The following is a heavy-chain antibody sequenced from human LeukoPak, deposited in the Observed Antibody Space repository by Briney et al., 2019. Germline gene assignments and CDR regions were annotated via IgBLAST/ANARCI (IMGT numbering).Heavy chain of an antibody. D-gene: IGHD3-3*01. CDR2: ISCNSGSI. CDR1: GFTFDDYA. Sequence: GGSLRLSCAASGFTFDDYAMHWVRQAPGEGLEWVLGISCNSGSIGYADSVKGRFTISRDNAKTSLYLQMNSLRAEDTALYYCAKGADRFLEWLLYPEWGQGTLVTVSS. CDR3: AKGADRFLEWLLYPE. V-gene: IGHV3-9*01. J-gene: IGHJ4*02.